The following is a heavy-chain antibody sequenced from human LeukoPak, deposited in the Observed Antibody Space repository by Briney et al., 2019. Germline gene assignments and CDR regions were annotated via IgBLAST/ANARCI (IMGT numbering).Heavy chain of an antibody. CDR2: ISSSSSYI. CDR3: ARDNERPGLGDAFDI. Sequence: GGSLRLSCSASGFTVSNNYMSWVRQAPGKGLEWVSSISSSSSYIYYADSVKGRFTISRDNAKNSLYLQMNSLRAEDTAVYYCARDNERPGLGDAFDIWGQGTMVTVSS. D-gene: IGHD6-19*01. J-gene: IGHJ3*02. CDR1: GFTVSNNY. V-gene: IGHV3-21*01.